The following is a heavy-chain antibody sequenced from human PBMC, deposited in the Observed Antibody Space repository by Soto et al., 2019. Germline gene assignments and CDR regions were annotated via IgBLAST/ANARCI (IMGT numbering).Heavy chain of an antibody. J-gene: IGHJ6*02. CDR2: ISSSSSYI. CDR1: GFTFSSYS. D-gene: IGHD4-4*01. V-gene: IGHV3-21*01. Sequence: GGSLRLSCAASGFTFSSYSMNWVRQAPGKGLEWVSSISSSSSYIYYADSVKGRFTISRDNAKNSLYLQMNSLRAEDTAVYYCARDLTVTTGLGMDYYYCYYGMDVWGQGTTVTVSS. CDR3: ARDLTVTTGLGMDYYYCYYGMDV.